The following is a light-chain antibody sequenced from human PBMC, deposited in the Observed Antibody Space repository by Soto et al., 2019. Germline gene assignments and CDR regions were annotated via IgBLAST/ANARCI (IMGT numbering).Light chain of an antibody. CDR2: GAS. J-gene: IGKJ1*01. CDR1: QSVSSNY. Sequence: EIVLTQSPGTLSLSPGETATLSCRASQSVSSNYLAWYQQKPGQAPRLLIYGASSRATGIPDRFSSSGSGTDFTLTIIRLEPEDFAVYYCQQYGSSRTFGQGTRVEIK. CDR3: QQYGSSRT. V-gene: IGKV3-20*01.